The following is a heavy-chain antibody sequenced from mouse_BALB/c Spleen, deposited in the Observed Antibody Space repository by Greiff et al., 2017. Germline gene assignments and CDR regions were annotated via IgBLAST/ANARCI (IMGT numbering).Heavy chain of an antibody. CDR3: ARHWRYDENFDV. J-gene: IGHJ1*01. CDR1: GFTFSSYT. CDR2: ISNGGGST. D-gene: IGHD2-14*01. V-gene: IGHV5-12-2*01. Sequence: DVMLVESGGGLVQPGGSLKLSCAASGFTFSSYTMSWVRQTPEKRLEWVAYISNGGGSTYYPDTVKGRFTISRDNAKNTLYLQMSSLKSEDTAMYYCARHWRYDENFDVWGAGTTVTVSS.